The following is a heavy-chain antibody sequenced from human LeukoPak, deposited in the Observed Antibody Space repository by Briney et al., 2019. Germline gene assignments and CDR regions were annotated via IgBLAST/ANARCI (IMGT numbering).Heavy chain of an antibody. J-gene: IGHJ6*03. CDR2: INPNSGGT. CDR1: GYTFTGYY. V-gene: IGHV1-2*02. D-gene: IGHD3-3*01. CDR3: ASLGGIDGVVIREPSYYYYMDV. Sequence: ASVKVSCKASGYTFTGYYMHWVRQAPGQGLEWMGWINPNSGGTNYAQKFQGRVTMTRDTSISTAYMELSRLRSDDTAVYYCASLGGIDGVVIREPSYYYYMDVWGKGTTVTVSS.